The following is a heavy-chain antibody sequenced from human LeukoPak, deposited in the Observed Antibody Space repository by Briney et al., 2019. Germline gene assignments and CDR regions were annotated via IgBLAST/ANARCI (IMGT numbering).Heavy chain of an antibody. V-gene: IGHV5-51*01. CDR1: GYSSTSYW. Sequence: GESLQISCKGSGYSSTSYWIGWVRQRPGKGLEWMGIIYPGDSDTRYSPSFQGQVTISADKSISTAYLQWSSLKASDTAMYYCARGHTAMVIGNWFDPWGQGTLVTVSS. D-gene: IGHD5-18*01. J-gene: IGHJ5*02. CDR3: ARGHTAMVIGNWFDP. CDR2: IYPGDSDT.